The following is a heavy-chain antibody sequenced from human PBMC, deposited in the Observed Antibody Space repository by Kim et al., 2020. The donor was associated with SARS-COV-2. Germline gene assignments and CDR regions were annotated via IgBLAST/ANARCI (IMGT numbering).Heavy chain of an antibody. V-gene: IGHV4-59*01. D-gene: IGHD3-3*01. J-gene: IGHJ2*01. CDR3: ARDHREWLQYTANWYFDL. CDR1: GGSISSYY. Sequence: SETLSLTCTVSGGSISSYYWIWIRQPPGKGLEWIGYIYYSGSTNYNPSLKSRVTISVDTSKNQFSLKLSSVTAADTAVYYCARDHREWLQYTANWYFDLWGRGTLVNVSS. CDR2: IYYSGST.